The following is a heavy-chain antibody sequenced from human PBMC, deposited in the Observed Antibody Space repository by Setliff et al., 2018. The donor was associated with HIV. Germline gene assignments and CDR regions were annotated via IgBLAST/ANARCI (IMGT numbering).Heavy chain of an antibody. J-gene: IGHJ6*03. CDR3: ARDRSWEMPLYGDYVYYYYYMDV. Sequence: GASVKVSCKTSGYSFTTYGISWVRQAPGQGLEWMGWISVHNGKTNYGQKFQGRVTMTTDTSTSTAYMELKSLRSDDTAVYYCARDRSWEMPLYGDYVYYYYYMDVWGEGTTVTVPS. CDR1: GYSFTTYG. V-gene: IGHV1-18*01. CDR2: ISVHNGKT. D-gene: IGHD4-17*01.